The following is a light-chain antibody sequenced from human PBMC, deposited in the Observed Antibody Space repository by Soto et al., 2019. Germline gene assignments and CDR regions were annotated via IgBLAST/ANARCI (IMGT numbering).Light chain of an antibody. CDR2: GTS. CDR3: QQYATFPPYT. V-gene: IGKV3-20*01. Sequence: EIVLTQSPGTLSLSPGESATLSCRASQSVSSSYLSWYQQKPGQAPRLLIHGTSDRATGIPDRFSGSGSGIAFPLTITPLEPEDFVVYYCQQYATFPPYTFCQGTKLE. CDR1: QSVSSSY. J-gene: IGKJ2*01.